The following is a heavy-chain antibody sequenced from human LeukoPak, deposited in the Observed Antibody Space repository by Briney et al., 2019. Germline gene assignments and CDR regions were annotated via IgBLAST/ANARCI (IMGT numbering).Heavy chain of an antibody. CDR3: ATEALYCGGDCYFDY. J-gene: IGHJ4*02. CDR2: FDPEDGET. Sequence: ASVNVSCKVSGYTLTELSMHWVRQAPGKGLEWMGGFDPEDGETIYAQKFQGRVTMTEDTSTDTAYMELSSLRSEDTAVYYCATEALYCGGDCYFDYWGQGTLVTVSS. D-gene: IGHD2-21*02. V-gene: IGHV1-24*01. CDR1: GYTLTELS.